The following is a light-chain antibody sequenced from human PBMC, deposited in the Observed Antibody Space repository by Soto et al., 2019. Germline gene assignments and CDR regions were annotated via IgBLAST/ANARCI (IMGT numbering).Light chain of an antibody. CDR3: QQCGSSPS. J-gene: IGKJ1*01. CDR1: QSVSSSY. CDR2: DTS. Sequence: EIVLTQSPGTLSLSPGERATLSCRASQSVSSSYLAWYQQKPGQAPRLLMYDTSNRATGIPDRFSGSGSGTDFTLAISRLEPEDFAVYYCQQCGSSPSFGQGTKVELK. V-gene: IGKV3-20*01.